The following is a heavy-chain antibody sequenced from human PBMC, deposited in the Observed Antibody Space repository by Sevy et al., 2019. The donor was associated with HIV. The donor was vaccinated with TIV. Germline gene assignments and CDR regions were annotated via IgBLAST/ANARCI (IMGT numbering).Heavy chain of an antibody. J-gene: IGHJ4*02. V-gene: IGHV1-18*01. CDR1: GYTFTSYG. Sequence: ASVKVSCKASGYTFTSYGISWVRQAPGQGLEWMGWISAYNGNTNYAQKLQGRVTMTTDTSTSTAYMELRSLRSYDTAVYYCASGQQSGWYSDYWGQRTLVTVSS. CDR3: ASGQQSGWYSDY. CDR2: ISAYNGNT. D-gene: IGHD6-19*01.